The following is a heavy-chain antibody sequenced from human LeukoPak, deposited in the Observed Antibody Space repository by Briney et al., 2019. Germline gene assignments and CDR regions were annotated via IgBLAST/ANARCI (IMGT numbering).Heavy chain of an antibody. CDR3: AKSWVFDY. D-gene: IGHD7-27*01. CDR1: GFTFSSYG. Sequence: GGSLRLSCAASGFTFSSYGMHWVRRAPGKGLEWVAVISYDGSNKYYADSVKGRFTISRDNSKNTLYLQMNSLRAEDTAVYYCAKSWVFDYWGQGTLVTVSS. J-gene: IGHJ4*02. CDR2: ISYDGSNK. V-gene: IGHV3-30*18.